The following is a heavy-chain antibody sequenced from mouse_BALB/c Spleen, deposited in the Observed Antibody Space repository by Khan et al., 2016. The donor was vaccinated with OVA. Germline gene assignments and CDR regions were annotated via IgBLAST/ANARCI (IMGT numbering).Heavy chain of an antibody. CDR2: ISYSGST. CDR3: ARWFTY. Sequence: EVQLQESGPGLVKPSQSLSLTCTVTGYSITSDYAWNWIRQFPGNKLEWMGYISYSGSTTYNPSLKSRISITRDTSKNQFFLQLNSETTEDTATYYCARWFTYWGQGTLVTVSA. J-gene: IGHJ3*01. CDR1: GYSITSDYA. V-gene: IGHV3-2*02.